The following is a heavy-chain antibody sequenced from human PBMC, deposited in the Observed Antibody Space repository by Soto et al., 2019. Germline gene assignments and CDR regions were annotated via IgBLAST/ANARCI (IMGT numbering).Heavy chain of an antibody. Sequence: PGGSLRLSCAASGFTFSSYAMSWVRQAPGKGLEWVSAISGSGGSTYYTDSVKGRFTISRDNSKNTLYLQMNSLRAEDTSVYYCAKDLTRFSSWPFDYWGQGTLVTVSS. CDR1: GFTFSSYA. D-gene: IGHD6-13*01. CDR2: ISGSGGST. CDR3: AKDLTRFSSWPFDY. V-gene: IGHV3-23*01. J-gene: IGHJ4*02.